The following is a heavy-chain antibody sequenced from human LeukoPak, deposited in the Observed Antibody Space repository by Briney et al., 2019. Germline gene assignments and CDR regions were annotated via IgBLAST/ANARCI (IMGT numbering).Heavy chain of an antibody. D-gene: IGHD5-12*01. CDR1: GFTVSTNY. CDR2: IRNKANSYST. CDR3: TSSAYDYRFFGN. Sequence: SGGSLRLSCVASGFTVSTNYMDWVRQAPGKGPEWVGRIRNKANSYSTEYAASVKGRFTISRDDSKNSLYLQMNSLKTEDTAVYFCTSSAYDYRFFGNWGQGTLVTVSS. J-gene: IGHJ4*02. V-gene: IGHV3-72*01.